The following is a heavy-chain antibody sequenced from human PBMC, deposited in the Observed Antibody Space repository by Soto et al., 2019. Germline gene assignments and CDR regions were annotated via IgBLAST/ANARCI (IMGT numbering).Heavy chain of an antibody. D-gene: IGHD3-3*02. J-gene: IGHJ4*02. CDR2: ISGSGGST. Sequence: VQLLESGGGLVQPGGSLRLSCAASGFTFSSYAMSWVRQSPGKGLEWVSAISGSGGSTYYADSVKGRFTISRDNPKKTLYLQMNSMRAEDTAVYYCAKVAFLEWLVYGGFYYWGEVPLVTFSS. CDR3: AKVAFLEWLVYGGFYY. V-gene: IGHV3-23*01. CDR1: GFTFSSYA.